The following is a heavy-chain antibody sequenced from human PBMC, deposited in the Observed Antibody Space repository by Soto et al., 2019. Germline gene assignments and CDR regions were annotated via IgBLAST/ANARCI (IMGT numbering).Heavy chain of an antibody. J-gene: IGHJ3*02. V-gene: IGHV4-39*01. D-gene: IGHD2-15*01. CDR2: IYYSGST. CDR3: ASSILVVAVI. Sequence: PSETLSLTCTVSGGSISSSSYYWGWIRQPPGKGLEWIGSIYYSGSTYYNPSLKSRVTISVDTSKNQFSLKLSSVTAADTAVYYCASSILVVAVIWGQGTMVTLSS. CDR1: GGSISSSSYY.